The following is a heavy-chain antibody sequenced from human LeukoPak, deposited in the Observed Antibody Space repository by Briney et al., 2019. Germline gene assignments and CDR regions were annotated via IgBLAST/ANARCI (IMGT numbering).Heavy chain of an antibody. CDR3: ARHENLYTPIDY. J-gene: IGHJ4*02. CDR2: ITAYNGNT. Sequence: ASVKVSCKASGYTFTIDGVSWLRQAPGQGLEWLGWITAYNGNTNYAQKFQGRVTMTTDTSTTTANMELRSLRSDDTAVYYCARHENLYTPIDYWGQGTLVTVSS. D-gene: IGHD2-15*01. CDR1: GYTFTIDG. V-gene: IGHV1-18*01.